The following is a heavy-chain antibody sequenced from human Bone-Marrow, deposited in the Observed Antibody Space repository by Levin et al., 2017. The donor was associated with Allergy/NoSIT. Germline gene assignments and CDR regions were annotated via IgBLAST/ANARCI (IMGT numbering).Heavy chain of an antibody. CDR2: LWDDGSNE. J-gene: IGHJ4*02. Sequence: GGSLRLSCVASGFTFRSYGMHWIRQVPGKGLEWVASLWDDGSNEDYADSVKGRFIISRDNSKNTLYLQMNSLRPDDTAQYYCARLGNSGSPQIDYWGQGTLVTVSS. CDR3: ARLGNSGSPQIDY. V-gene: IGHV3-33*01. CDR1: GFTFRSYG. D-gene: IGHD6-6*01.